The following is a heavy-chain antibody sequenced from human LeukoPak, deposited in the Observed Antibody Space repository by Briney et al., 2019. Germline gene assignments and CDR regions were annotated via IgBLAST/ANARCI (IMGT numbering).Heavy chain of an antibody. V-gene: IGHV3-7*03. CDR2: IKQDGGES. D-gene: IGHD4-17*01. Sequence: GGSLRLSCEASGFNFNTYWMSWVRQAPGKGLEWLANIKQDGGESYHVDSVKGRFTISRDNSKNTLYLQMNSLRVEDTAIYYCAKDPNGDYVGAFDFWGQGTMVTVSS. CDR3: AKDPNGDYVGAFDF. CDR1: GFNFNTYW. J-gene: IGHJ3*01.